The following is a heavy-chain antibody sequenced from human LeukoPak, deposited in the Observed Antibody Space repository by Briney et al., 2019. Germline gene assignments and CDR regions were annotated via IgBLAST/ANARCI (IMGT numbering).Heavy chain of an antibody. CDR3: ARDGLDYYDSSGYYPFDY. CDR1: GFTFSSYA. V-gene: IGHV3-30*14. J-gene: IGHJ4*02. D-gene: IGHD3-22*01. CDR2: ISYDGSNK. Sequence: GGSLRLSCAASGFTFSSYAMHWVRQAPGKGLEWVAVISYDGSNKYYADSVKGRFTISRDNSKNTLYLQMGSLRAEDMAVYYCARDGLDYYDSSGYYPFDYWGQGTLVTVSS.